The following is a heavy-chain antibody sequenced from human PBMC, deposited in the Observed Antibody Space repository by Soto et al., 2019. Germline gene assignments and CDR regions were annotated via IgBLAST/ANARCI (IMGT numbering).Heavy chain of an antibody. J-gene: IGHJ4*02. V-gene: IGHV1-69*13. CDR2: IIPIFGTA. CDR3: AISGPADPAPLYYFDY. CDR1: GGTFSSYA. D-gene: IGHD2-2*01. Sequence: GASVKVSCKASGGTFSSYAISWVRQAPGQGLEWMGGIIPIFGTANYAQKFQGRVTITADESTSTAYMELSSLRSEDTAVYYCAISGPADPAPLYYFDYWGQGTLVTVSS.